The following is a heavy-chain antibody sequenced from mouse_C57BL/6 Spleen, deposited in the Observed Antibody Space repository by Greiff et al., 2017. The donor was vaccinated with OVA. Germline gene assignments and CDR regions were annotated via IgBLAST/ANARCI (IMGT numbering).Heavy chain of an antibody. CDR1: GYTFSDYY. V-gene: IGHV1-19*01. J-gene: IGHJ1*03. CDR2: INPYNGGT. Sequence: VQLQQSGPVLVKPGASVKMSCKASGYTFSDYYMNWVKQSHGKSLEWIGVINPYNGGTSYNQKFKGKATLTVDKSSSTAYMELNSLTSEDSAVYYCARSGPYYGSSYGYFDVWGTGTTVTVSS. D-gene: IGHD1-1*01. CDR3: ARSGPYYGSSYGYFDV.